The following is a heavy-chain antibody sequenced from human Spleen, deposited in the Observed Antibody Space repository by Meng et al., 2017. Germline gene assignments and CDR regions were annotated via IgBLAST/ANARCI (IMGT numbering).Heavy chain of an antibody. CDR2: FYYSGST. CDR3: ARGGPIDY. J-gene: IGHJ4*02. Sequence: QLQESGPGLVRPSETLSLTCTVSGGSVSNAIYFWSWIRQPPGKGLEWVGYFYYSGSTNYNPSLKSRVTISVDTSKNQFSLRLSSVTAADTAVYYCARGGPIDYWGQGTLVTVSS. D-gene: IGHD1-26*01. CDR1: GGSVSNAIYF. V-gene: IGHV4-61*01.